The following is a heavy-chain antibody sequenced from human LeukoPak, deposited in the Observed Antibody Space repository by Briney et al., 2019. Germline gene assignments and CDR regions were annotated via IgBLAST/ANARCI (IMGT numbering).Heavy chain of an antibody. CDR2: TWYDGSNK. J-gene: IGHJ4*02. CDR1: GFIFSSYG. CDR3: ARDHGDYSGKDY. Sequence: PGGSLRLSCAASGFIFSSYGMHWVRQAPSKGLEWVAVTWYDGSNKYYADAVKGRFTISRDNSKNTLYLQMNSLRAEDTAVYFCARDHGDYSGKDYWGQGTLVTVSS. D-gene: IGHD4-17*01. V-gene: IGHV3-33*01.